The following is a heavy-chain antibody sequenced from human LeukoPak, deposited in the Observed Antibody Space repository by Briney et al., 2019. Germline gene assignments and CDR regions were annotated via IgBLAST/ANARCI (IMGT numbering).Heavy chain of an antibody. V-gene: IGHV4-39*02. J-gene: IGHJ6*02. CDR1: GGSIRSSYYY. Sequence: SETLSLTCTVSGGSIRSSYYYWGWIRQPPGKGLEWIGSIYDSGSTYYNPSLKSRVTISVDTSKNQFSLKLNSVTAADTAVYYCARDVYGMDVWGQGTTVTVSS. CDR3: ARDVYGMDV. CDR2: IYDSGST.